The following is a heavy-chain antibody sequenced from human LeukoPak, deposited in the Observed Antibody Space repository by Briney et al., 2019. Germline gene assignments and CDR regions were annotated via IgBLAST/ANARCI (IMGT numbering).Heavy chain of an antibody. Sequence: PSQTLSLTCTVSGGSITSGGYYWSWIRQYPGKGLEWIGYIFYTGATHHNPSLKSRVFISMDMSKNQFSLKLSSVTAADTAVYYCASSRSAYDFLTGYSSDTNWFDPWGQGTLVTVSS. V-gene: IGHV4-31*03. D-gene: IGHD3-9*01. CDR2: IFYTGAT. CDR3: ASSRSAYDFLTGYSSDTNWFDP. J-gene: IGHJ5*02. CDR1: GGSITSGGYY.